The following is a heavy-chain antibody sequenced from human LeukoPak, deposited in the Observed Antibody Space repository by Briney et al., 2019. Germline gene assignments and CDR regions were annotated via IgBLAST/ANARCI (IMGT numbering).Heavy chain of an antibody. V-gene: IGHV3-74*01. Sequence: GGSLRLSCAASGFTFSSYWMHWVRQAPGKGLVWVSRINSDGSSTSYADSVKGRFTISRDNAKNTLYLQMNSLRAEDTAVYYCERVRRYCTKGEGRDYGGKGPWVPVS. D-gene: IGHD2-8*01. J-gene: IGHJ4*02. CDR1: GFTFSSYW. CDR2: INSDGSST. CDR3: ERVRRYCTKGEGRDY.